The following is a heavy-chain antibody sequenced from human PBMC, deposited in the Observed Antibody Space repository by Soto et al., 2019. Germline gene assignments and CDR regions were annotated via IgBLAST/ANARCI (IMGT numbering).Heavy chain of an antibody. CDR1: GFSLSNARMG. D-gene: IGHD5-12*01. Sequence: QVTLKESGPVLVKPTETLTLTCTVSGFSLSNARMGVSWIRQPPGKALEWLAHIFSNDEKSYSTSLKSRLTXPXAXXKSHMVLTMTNIDPVDTATYYCARTVAIYYYGMDVWGQGTTVTVSS. CDR3: ARTVAIYYYGMDV. V-gene: IGHV2-26*01. CDR2: IFSNDEK. J-gene: IGHJ6*02.